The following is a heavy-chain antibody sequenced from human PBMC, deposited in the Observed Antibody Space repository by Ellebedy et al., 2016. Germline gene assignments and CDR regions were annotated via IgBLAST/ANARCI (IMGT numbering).Heavy chain of an antibody. D-gene: IGHD6-13*01. Sequence: GESLKISXAASGFTFSRYAMSWVRQAPGKGLEWVSAISGSGGSTYYADSVKGRFTISRDNAKDTLYLQMNSLRAEDTALYYCAKGTTAAGTIDYWGQGTLVTVSS. J-gene: IGHJ4*02. CDR1: GFTFSRYA. CDR2: ISGSGGST. V-gene: IGHV3-23*01. CDR3: AKGTTAAGTIDY.